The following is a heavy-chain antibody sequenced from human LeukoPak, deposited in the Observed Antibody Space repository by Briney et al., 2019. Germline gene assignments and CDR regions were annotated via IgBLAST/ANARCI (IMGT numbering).Heavy chain of an antibody. D-gene: IGHD4-23*01. CDR2: IIPIFGTA. V-gene: IGHV1-69*13. Sequence: SVKVSCKASGGTFSSYAISWVRQAPGEGLEWMGGIIPIFGTANYAQKFQGRVTITADESTSTAYMELSSLRSEATAVYYCARGGTYGGFPFDYWGQGTLVTVSS. J-gene: IGHJ4*02. CDR1: GGTFSSYA. CDR3: ARGGTYGGFPFDY.